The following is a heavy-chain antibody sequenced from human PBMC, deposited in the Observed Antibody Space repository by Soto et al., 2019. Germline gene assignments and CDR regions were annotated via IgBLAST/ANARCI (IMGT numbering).Heavy chain of an antibody. CDR2: TRNKANSYTT. Sequence: GGSLRLSCAASGFNFSDHYMDWVRQAPGKGLEWVGRTRNKANSYTTEYAASVKGRFTISRDDSKNSLYLQMNSLKTEDTAVYYCARGGNDYGDYYFDYWGQGTLVTVSS. CDR1: GFNFSDHY. V-gene: IGHV3-72*01. CDR3: ARGGNDYGDYYFDY. D-gene: IGHD4-17*01. J-gene: IGHJ4*02.